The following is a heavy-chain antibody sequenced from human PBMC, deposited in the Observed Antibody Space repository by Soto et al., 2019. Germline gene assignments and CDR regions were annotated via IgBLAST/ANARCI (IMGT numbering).Heavy chain of an antibody. Sequence: SETLSLTCAVYGGSFSDHFWTWIRQAPGKDLEWIGEVNHIGATNYKSSLTSRATVSADTSKNQFSLKLRSVTAADTALYYCARGYSSSWVSSYYYGMDVWGQGTTVTVS. CDR3: ARGYSSSWVSSYYYGMDV. D-gene: IGHD6-13*01. J-gene: IGHJ6*02. CDR2: VNHIGAT. V-gene: IGHV4-34*01. CDR1: GGSFSDHF.